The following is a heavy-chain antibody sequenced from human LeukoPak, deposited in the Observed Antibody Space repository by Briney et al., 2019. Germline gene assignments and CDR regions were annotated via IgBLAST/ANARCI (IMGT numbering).Heavy chain of an antibody. CDR1: GFTFSTYA. D-gene: IGHD3-9*01. V-gene: IGHV3-30*04. CDR3: AKSDDWSGMYYFDY. Sequence: GGSLRLSCAASGFTFSTYAMHWVRQAPGKGLEWVAVISYDGSSKYYADSVKGRFTISRDNSKNTLYLQMNSLRPEDTAVFYCAKSDDWSGMYYFDYWGQGTLVTVSS. CDR2: ISYDGSSK. J-gene: IGHJ4*02.